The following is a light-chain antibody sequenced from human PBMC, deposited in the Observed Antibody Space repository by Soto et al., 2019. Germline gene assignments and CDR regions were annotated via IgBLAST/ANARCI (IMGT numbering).Light chain of an antibody. Sequence: DIQMTQSPSTLSASVGDRVTITCRASQSISNWLAWYQQKPGKAPKLMMYKASTLESGVPSRFSGSGSGTEFTLTISSLHPDDFATYHCQQYNSYPYTFGQGTKLEIK. CDR3: QQYNSYPYT. J-gene: IGKJ2*01. CDR1: QSISNW. CDR2: KAS. V-gene: IGKV1-5*03.